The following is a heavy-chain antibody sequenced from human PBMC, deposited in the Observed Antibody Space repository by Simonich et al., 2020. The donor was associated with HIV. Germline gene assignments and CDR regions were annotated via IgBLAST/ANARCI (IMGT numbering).Heavy chain of an antibody. CDR2: ISWNSGSI. Sequence: EVQLVESGGGLVQPGRSLRLSCAASGFTFDDYAMHWVRQAPGKGLEWVSGISWNSGSIGYADSVKGRFTISRDNAKSLLYLQMNSLRAEDTAVYYCARDQAIGTYDYWGQGTLVTVSS. J-gene: IGHJ4*02. CDR1: GFTFDDYA. D-gene: IGHD1-1*01. V-gene: IGHV3-9*01. CDR3: ARDQAIGTYDY.